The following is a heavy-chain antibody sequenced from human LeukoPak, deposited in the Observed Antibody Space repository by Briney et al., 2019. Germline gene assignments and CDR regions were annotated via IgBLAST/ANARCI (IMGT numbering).Heavy chain of an antibody. J-gene: IGHJ6*02. V-gene: IGHV1-2*02. CDR3: ARGSNYDILTGAYYGMDV. D-gene: IGHD3-9*01. CDR2: INPNSGGT. Sequence: ASVKVSCKASGYTFTGYYMHWVRQAPGQGLEWMGWINPNSGGTNYAQKLQGRVTMTRDTSISTAYMELSRLRSDDTAVYYCARGSNYDILTGAYYGMDVWGQGTTVTVSS. CDR1: GYTFTGYY.